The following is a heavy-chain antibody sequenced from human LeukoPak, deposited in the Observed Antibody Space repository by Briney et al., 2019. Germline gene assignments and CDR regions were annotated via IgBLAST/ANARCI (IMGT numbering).Heavy chain of an antibody. J-gene: IGHJ4*02. CDR3: ARGGAAAAGPFDY. CDR1: GGSISSYY. CDR2: IYYSGST. D-gene: IGHD6-13*01. V-gene: IGHV4-59*01. Sequence: SETLSLTCTVSGGSISSYYWSWIRQPPGKGLEWIGYIYYSGSTNYNPSLKSRVTISVDTSKNQFSLKLSSLTAADTAVYYCARGGAAAAGPFDYWGQGTLDTVSS.